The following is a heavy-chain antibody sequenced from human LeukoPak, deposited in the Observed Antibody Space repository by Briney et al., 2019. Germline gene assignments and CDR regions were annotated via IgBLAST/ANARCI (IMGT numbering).Heavy chain of an antibody. CDR1: GFTFSSYT. Sequence: EGSLRLSCAASGFTFSSYTMSWVRQAPGKGLEWVSTITTSDGNTYYADSVKGRFTVSRDDSKNTLFLQMNSLRAEDTAVYYCAKDGGLWVSAHWGDSWGRGTLVTVSS. CDR2: ITTSDGNT. D-gene: IGHD7-27*01. V-gene: IGHV3-23*01. J-gene: IGHJ4*02. CDR3: AKDGGLWVSAHWGDS.